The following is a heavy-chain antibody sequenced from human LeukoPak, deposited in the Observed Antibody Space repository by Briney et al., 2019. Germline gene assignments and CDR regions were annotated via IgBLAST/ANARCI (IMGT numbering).Heavy chain of an antibody. D-gene: IGHD3-10*01. CDR1: GFTFSNYA. J-gene: IGHJ4*02. CDR2: INGSGGST. CDR3: AKDRSSSGSYFDY. Sequence: GGSLRLSCAASGFTFSNYAISWVRQAPGKGLEWVSAINGSGGSTYYVDSVKGRFTISRDNSKNTLYLQMNSLRAEDTAVYYCAKDRSSSGSYFDYWGQGTLVTVSS. V-gene: IGHV3-23*01.